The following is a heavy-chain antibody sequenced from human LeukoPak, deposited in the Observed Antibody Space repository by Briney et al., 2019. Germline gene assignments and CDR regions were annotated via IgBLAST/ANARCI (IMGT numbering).Heavy chain of an antibody. D-gene: IGHD3-16*02. Sequence: GGSLRLSCAASGFTFSSDSMNGVRQAPGKGLEWVSSISSSSSNIYYADSVKGRFTISRDNAKNSLYLQMNSLRAEDTAVYYCARDDDYVWGSYRLPDYWGQGTLVTVSS. J-gene: IGHJ4*02. CDR2: ISSSSSNI. CDR1: GFTFSSDS. CDR3: ARDDDYVWGSYRLPDY. V-gene: IGHV3-21*01.